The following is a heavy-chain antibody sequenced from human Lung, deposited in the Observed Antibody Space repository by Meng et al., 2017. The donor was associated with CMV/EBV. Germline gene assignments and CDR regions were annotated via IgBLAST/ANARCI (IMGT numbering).Heavy chain of an antibody. J-gene: IGHJ5*02. Sequence: SETLSLXCTVSRGSISGDDYYWSWIRQPPGKGLEWIGYIYYSGTTYYNPSLKSRVTISIDTSKNQFSLNLSSVTAADTAVYYCARGYFRLGISLRGGWFGPWGQGTLVTVSS. V-gene: IGHV4-30-4*08. CDR3: ARGYFRLGISLRGGWFGP. CDR1: RGSISGDDYY. CDR2: IYYSGTT. D-gene: IGHD3-9*01.